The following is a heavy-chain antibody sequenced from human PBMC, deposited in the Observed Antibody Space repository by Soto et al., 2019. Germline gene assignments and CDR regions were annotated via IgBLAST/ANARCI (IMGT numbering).Heavy chain of an antibody. CDR1: GFTFSSYA. CDR3: ANSQFQLRTYNSFDY. V-gene: IGHV3-23*01. Sequence: PGGSLRLSCAASGFTFSSYAMSWVRQAPGKGLEWVSAISASGGSTYYADSVKGRFTISRDNSKNTLYLQMNSLSAEDAAVYYCANSQFQLRTYNSFDYRGPGTLVTGS. J-gene: IGHJ4*02. CDR2: ISASGGST. D-gene: IGHD2-2*01.